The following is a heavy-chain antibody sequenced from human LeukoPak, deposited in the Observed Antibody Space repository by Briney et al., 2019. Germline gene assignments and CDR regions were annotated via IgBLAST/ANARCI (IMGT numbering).Heavy chain of an antibody. CDR1: GYTFTSYG. Sequence: GASVKVSCKASGYTFTSYGISWVRRTPGQGLEWMGWISAYNGNTNYAQKLQGRVTMTTDASTSTAYMELRSLRSDDTAVYYCARDLRDYDSSGYADYWGQGTLVTVSS. V-gene: IGHV1-18*01. CDR3: ARDLRDYDSSGYADY. D-gene: IGHD3-22*01. CDR2: ISAYNGNT. J-gene: IGHJ4*02.